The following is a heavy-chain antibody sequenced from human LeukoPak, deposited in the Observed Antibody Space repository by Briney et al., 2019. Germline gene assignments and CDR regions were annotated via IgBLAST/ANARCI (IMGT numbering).Heavy chain of an antibody. CDR2: IYHSGST. J-gene: IGHJ4*02. CDR1: GGSISSYF. CDR3: ARHVGYSTSGFPPAHFDY. V-gene: IGHV4-59*08. D-gene: IGHD6-13*01. Sequence: SETLSLTCTVSGGSISSYFWTWIRQPPGKGLEWIGYIYHSGSTNYNPSLKSRVTISVDTSKDQFSLRLTSVTAADTAVYYCARHVGYSTSGFPPAHFDYWGQGALVTVSS.